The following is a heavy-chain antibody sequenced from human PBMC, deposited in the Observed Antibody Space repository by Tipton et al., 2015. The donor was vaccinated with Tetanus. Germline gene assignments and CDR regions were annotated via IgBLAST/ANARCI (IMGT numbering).Heavy chain of an antibody. CDR3: ARDSHVGAPVVNCFDR. CDR1: GGSISSGDYF. D-gene: IGHD2-21*01. Sequence: LRLSCSVSGGSISSGDYFWSWIRQLPGKGLECLGNFHHSGSTYYDPSLRSRVSLSVDVSKNQFSLRVSSVTAADTALYFCARDSHVGAPVVNCFDRWGLGTLVTVSS. V-gene: IGHV4-30-4*08. J-gene: IGHJ4*02. CDR2: FHHSGST.